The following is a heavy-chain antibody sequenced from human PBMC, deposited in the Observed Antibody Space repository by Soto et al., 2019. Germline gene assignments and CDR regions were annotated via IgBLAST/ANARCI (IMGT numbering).Heavy chain of an antibody. J-gene: IGHJ6*02. D-gene: IGHD5-12*01. CDR2: IYYSGST. CDR1: GGSISSSSYY. V-gene: IGHV4-39*01. Sequence: SETLSLTCTVSGGSISSSSYYWGWIRQPPGKGLEWIGSIYYSGSTYYNPSLKSRVTISVDTSKNQFSLKLSSVTAADTAVYYCARLRVFSGWYGMDVWGQGTTVTVYS. CDR3: ARLRVFSGWYGMDV.